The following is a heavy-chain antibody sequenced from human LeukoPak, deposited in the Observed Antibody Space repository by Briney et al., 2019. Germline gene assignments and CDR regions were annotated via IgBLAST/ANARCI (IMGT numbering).Heavy chain of an antibody. J-gene: IGHJ6*03. CDR3: AREVVVPAAPTLYYYYYYYMDV. D-gene: IGHD2-2*01. V-gene: IGHV3-20*04. CDR2: INWNGGST. Sequence: PGGSLRLSCAAPGFTFDDYGMSWVRQAPGKGLEWVSGINWNGGSTGYADSVKGRFTISRDNAKNSLYLQMNSLRTEDTALYYCAREVVVPAAPTLYYYYYYYMDVWGKGTTVTVS. CDR1: GFTFDDYG.